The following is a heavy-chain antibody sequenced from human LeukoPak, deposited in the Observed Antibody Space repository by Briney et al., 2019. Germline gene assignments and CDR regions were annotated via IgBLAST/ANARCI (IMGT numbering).Heavy chain of an antibody. CDR1: GYTFTSYG. V-gene: IGHV1-18*04. Sequence: RASVKVSPKASGYTFTSYGISWVRQAPGQGLEWMGWISAYNGNTNYAQTLQGRVTMTTDTSTSTAYMELMSLRSDDTAVYYCARDILYLGYDGRYYFDYWGQGTLVTVSS. J-gene: IGHJ4*02. D-gene: IGHD5-12*01. CDR2: ISAYNGNT. CDR3: ARDILYLGYDGRYYFDY.